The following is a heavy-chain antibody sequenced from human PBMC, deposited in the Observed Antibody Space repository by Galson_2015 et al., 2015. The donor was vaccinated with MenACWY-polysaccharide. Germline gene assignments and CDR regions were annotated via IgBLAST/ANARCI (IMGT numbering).Heavy chain of an antibody. CDR2: IHATGST. V-gene: IGHV4-4*07. Sequence: LSLTCTVSHDSISSSYWSWIRQPADKGLEWIGRIHATGSTTYNPSFRSRVTMSVDLPKNNFSLRLASVTASDTAIYYCARRSLGNWYFDLWGRGTLVTVSS. CDR3: ARRSLGNWYFDL. CDR1: HDSISSSY. D-gene: IGHD7-27*01. J-gene: IGHJ2*01.